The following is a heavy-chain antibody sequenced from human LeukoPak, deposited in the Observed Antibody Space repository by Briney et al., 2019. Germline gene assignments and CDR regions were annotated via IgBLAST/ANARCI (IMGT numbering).Heavy chain of an antibody. D-gene: IGHD3-3*01. J-gene: IGHJ5*02. CDR3: ARVTYYDFWSGYPPPWFDP. CDR2: IYYSGST. CDR1: GGSISSGDYY. Sequence: SETLSLTCIVSGGSISSGDYYWSWIRQPPGKGLEWIGYIYYSGSTYYNPSLTSRLTISIDTSKNQFSLKLSSVTAADTAVYYCARVTYYDFWSGYPPPWFDPWGQGTLVTVSS. V-gene: IGHV4-30-4*08.